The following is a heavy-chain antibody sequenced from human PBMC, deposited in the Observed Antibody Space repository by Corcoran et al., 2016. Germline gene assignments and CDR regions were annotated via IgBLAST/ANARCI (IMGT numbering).Heavy chain of an antibody. D-gene: IGHD3-3*01. CDR2: IIPIFGTA. CDR3: ASGRIWSGYYNPYYFDY. CDR1: GGTFSSSA. V-gene: IGHV1-69*01. J-gene: IGHJ4*02. Sequence: QVQLVQSGAEVKKPGSSVKVSCKASGGTFSSSAISWVRQAPGQGLEWMGGIIPIFGTANYAQKFQGRVTITADESTSTSYMELSSLRSEATAVYYCASGRIWSGYYNPYYFDYGGQGTLVTVS.